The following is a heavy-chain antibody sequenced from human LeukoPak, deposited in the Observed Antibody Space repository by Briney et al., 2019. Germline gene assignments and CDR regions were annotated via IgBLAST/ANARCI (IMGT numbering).Heavy chain of an antibody. V-gene: IGHV1-58*02. Sequence: GASVKVSCKASGFTFTSSAMQWVRQARGQRLEWIGWIVVGSGNTNYAQKFQERVTITRDMSTSTAYMELSSLRSEDTAVYYCAADSGIVVVPAAMEVDRAFDIWGQGTMVTVSS. CDR1: GFTFTSSA. D-gene: IGHD2-2*01. CDR3: AADSGIVVVPAAMEVDRAFDI. J-gene: IGHJ3*02. CDR2: IVVGSGNT.